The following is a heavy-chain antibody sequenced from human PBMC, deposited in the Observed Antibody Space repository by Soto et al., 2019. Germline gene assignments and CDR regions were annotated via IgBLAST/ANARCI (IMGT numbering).Heavy chain of an antibody. CDR2: ISGSGGST. J-gene: IGHJ6*03. Sequence: GGSLRLSCAASGFTFSSYAMSWVRQAPGKGLEWVSAISGSGGSTYYADSVKGRFTISRDNSKNTLYLQMNSLRAEDTAVYYCAKDSPLTIFGVVNYMDVWGKGTTVTVSS. CDR3: AKDSPLTIFGVVNYMDV. V-gene: IGHV3-23*01. D-gene: IGHD3-3*01. CDR1: GFTFSSYA.